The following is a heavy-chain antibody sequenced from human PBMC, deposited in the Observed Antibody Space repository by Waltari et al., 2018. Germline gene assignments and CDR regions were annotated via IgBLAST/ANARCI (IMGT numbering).Heavy chain of an antibody. D-gene: IGHD3-10*01. CDR2: VDPEDGET. J-gene: IGHJ4*02. V-gene: IGHV1-69-2*01. CDR1: GYTFTDYY. CDR3: ATDRGVRGVTNDY. Sequence: EVQLVQSGAEVKKPGATVKISCKASGYTFTDYYMHWVQQAPGKGLGWMGRVDPEDGETIYAEKFQGRFTITADTSTDTAYMELSSLRSEDTAVYYCATDRGVRGVTNDYWGQGTLVTVSS.